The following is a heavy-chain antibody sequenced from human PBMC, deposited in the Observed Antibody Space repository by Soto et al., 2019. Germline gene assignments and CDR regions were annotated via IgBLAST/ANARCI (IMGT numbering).Heavy chain of an antibody. Sequence: EVQLVESGGGVVRPGGSLRLSCAASGFTFDDYAMSWVRQAPGKGLEWVAGINWNVRSTTYADSLKGRFTISRDNAKNSLHLQINSLRAEDTALYFCARCSSTSCYIMASFDYWGQGTLVTVSS. CDR3: ARCSSTSCYIMASFDY. V-gene: IGHV3-20*04. D-gene: IGHD2-2*02. CDR2: INWNVRST. CDR1: GFTFDDYA. J-gene: IGHJ4*02.